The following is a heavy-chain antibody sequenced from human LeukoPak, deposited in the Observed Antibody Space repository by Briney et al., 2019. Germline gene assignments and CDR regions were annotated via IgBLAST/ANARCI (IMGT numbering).Heavy chain of an antibody. CDR3: ARAHTAMVRGVIGY. V-gene: IGHV1-8*02. J-gene: IGHJ4*02. D-gene: IGHD3-10*01. Sequence: ASVKVSCKASGYTFTSYGITWVRQATGQGLEWMGWMNPNSGNTGYAQKFQGRVTMTRNTSISTAYMELSSLRSEDTAVYYCARAHTAMVRGVIGYWGQGTLVTVSS. CDR1: GYTFTSYG. CDR2: MNPNSGNT.